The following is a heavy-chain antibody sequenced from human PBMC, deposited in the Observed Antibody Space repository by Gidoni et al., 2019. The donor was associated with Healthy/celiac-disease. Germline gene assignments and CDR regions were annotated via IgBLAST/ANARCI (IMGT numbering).Heavy chain of an antibody. CDR1: GYTFTSYY. J-gene: IGHJ3*02. CDR2: INPSGGST. V-gene: IGHV1-46*01. Sequence: QVQLVQSGAEVKKPGASVKVSCKASGYTFTSYYMHWVRQAPGQGLEWMGIINPSGGSTSYAQKFQGRVTMTRDTSTSTVYMELSSLRSEDTAVYYCAREREYYYDSSGYPRDAFDIWGQGTMVTVSS. D-gene: IGHD3-22*01. CDR3: AREREYYYDSSGYPRDAFDI.